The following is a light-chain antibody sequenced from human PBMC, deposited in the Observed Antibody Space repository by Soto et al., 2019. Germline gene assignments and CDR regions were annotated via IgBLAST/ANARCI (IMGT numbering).Light chain of an antibody. J-gene: IGKJ1*01. CDR3: HQRSSWWT. CDR1: ERVGSY. CDR2: DAS. V-gene: IGKV3-11*01. Sequence: EIVLTQSPATLSVSPGERATLSCRSSERVGSYLAWYQQKPGQAPRLLIYDASNRATGIPVRFTGSGSGTDFTLTISSLEPEAFAVYYCHQRSSWWTFGQGTKVDIK.